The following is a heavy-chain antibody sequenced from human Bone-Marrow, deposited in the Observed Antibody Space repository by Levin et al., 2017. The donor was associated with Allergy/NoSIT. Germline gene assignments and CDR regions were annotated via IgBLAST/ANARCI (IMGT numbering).Heavy chain of an antibody. J-gene: IGHJ4*02. Sequence: PSETLSLTCAASGFTLSSYAMSWVRQAPGKGLEWVSGISNSGGTTYYADSVKGRFTISRDNSKSTLSLQMNSLRAEDTAAYYCAKGGRAPGADLPFDYWGQGTLVTVSS. CDR2: ISNSGGTT. D-gene: IGHD4-17*01. CDR1: GFTLSSYA. V-gene: IGHV3-23*01. CDR3: AKGGRAPGADLPFDY.